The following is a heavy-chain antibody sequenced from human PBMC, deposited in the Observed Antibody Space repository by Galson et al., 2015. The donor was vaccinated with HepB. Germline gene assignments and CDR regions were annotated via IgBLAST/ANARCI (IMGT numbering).Heavy chain of an antibody. Sequence: SLRLSCAASGFTFSSYWMHWVRQAPGKGLVWVSRINSDGSSTSYADSVKGRFTISRDNAKNTLYLQMNSLRAEDTAVYYCAREGRSSSLDYWGQGTLVTVSS. J-gene: IGHJ4*02. CDR3: AREGRSSSLDY. CDR2: INSDGSST. CDR1: GFTFSSYW. V-gene: IGHV3-74*01. D-gene: IGHD3-10*01.